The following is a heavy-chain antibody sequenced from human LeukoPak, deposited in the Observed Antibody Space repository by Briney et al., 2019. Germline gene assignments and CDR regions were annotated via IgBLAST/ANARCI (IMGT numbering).Heavy chain of an antibody. J-gene: IGHJ2*01. V-gene: IGHV3-7*01. D-gene: IGHD1-26*01. CDR3: VTTWGAHYWYFDL. Sequence: GGSLRLSCAASGFIFSNYWMSWVRQAPGKGLERVANIKLDGSEKNYVDSVKGRFTISRDNAKNSLYLQMNSLRAEDTAVYYCVTTWGAHYWYFDLWGRGALVTVSS. CDR1: GFIFSNYW. CDR2: IKLDGSEK.